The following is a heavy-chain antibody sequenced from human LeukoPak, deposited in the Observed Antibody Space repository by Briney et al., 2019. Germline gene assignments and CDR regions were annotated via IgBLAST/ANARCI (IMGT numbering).Heavy chain of an antibody. CDR2: IKQDGTET. V-gene: IGHV3-7*01. Sequence: PGGSLRLSCAASGFTFSSYWMSWVRQAPGKGLEWVANIKQDGTETFYVDSVKGRFTISRDNAKNSLYLEMNSLRAEDTAVYYCARSPAVPGFVSVDYWGQGTLVTVSS. CDR1: GFTFSSYW. D-gene: IGHD6-19*01. J-gene: IGHJ4*02. CDR3: ARSPAVPGFVSVDY.